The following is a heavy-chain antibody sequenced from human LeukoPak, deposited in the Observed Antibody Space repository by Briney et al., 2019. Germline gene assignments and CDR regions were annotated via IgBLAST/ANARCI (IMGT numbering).Heavy chain of an antibody. Sequence: GGSLRLSCAASGFTFSSYTMSWVRQAPGKGLEWVSAISGSGGSTYYADSVKGRFTISRDNSKNTLYLQMNSLRAEDTAVYYCAKDRPNYGLNDWFYPWGQGTLVTVSS. J-gene: IGHJ5*02. CDR2: ISGSGGST. CDR1: GFTFSSYT. CDR3: AKDRPNYGLNDWFYP. V-gene: IGHV3-23*01. D-gene: IGHD1-7*01.